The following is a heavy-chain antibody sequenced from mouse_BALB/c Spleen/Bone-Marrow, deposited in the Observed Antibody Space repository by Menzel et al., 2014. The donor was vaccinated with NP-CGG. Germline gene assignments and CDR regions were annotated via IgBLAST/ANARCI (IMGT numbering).Heavy chain of an antibody. J-gene: IGHJ2*01. V-gene: IGHV14-3*02. CDR1: GFNIKDTY. CDR2: IDPANGNT. CDR3: ALYYDYDVGY. Sequence: EVKLQESGAELVKPGASVKLSCTASGFNIKDTYMHWVKQRPEQGLEWIGRIDPANGNTKYDPKSQGKATITADTSSNTAYLQLSSLTSEDTAVYYCALYYDYDVGYWGQGTTLTVSS. D-gene: IGHD2-4*01.